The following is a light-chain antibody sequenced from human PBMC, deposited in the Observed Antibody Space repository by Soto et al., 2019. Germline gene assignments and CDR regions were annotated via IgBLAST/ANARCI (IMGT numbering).Light chain of an antibody. V-gene: IGKV1-33*01. CDR1: QDISKY. Sequence: DIQMTQSPSSLTASVGDRVTITCQASQDISKYLNWYQQQPGKAPKLLIYDASNLETGVPSRFSGTGSGAYYTFTISSLHPEDFATHHCQQYDSFPFTFGPGTKVEIK. CDR3: QQYDSFPFT. CDR2: DAS. J-gene: IGKJ3*01.